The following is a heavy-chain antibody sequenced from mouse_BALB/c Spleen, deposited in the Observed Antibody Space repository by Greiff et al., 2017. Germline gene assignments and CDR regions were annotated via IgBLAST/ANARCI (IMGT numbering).Heavy chain of an antibody. CDR3: AGHQAYYGNYGYFDV. CDR2: ISNGGGST. Sequence: EVHLVESGGGLVQPGGSLKLSCAASGFTFSSYTMSWVRQTPEKRLEWVAYISNGGGSTYYPDTVTGRFTISRDNAKNTLYLQMSSLKSEDTAMYYCAGHQAYYGNYGYFDVWGAGTTVTVSS. V-gene: IGHV5-12-2*01. D-gene: IGHD2-10*01. J-gene: IGHJ1*01. CDR1: GFTFSSYT.